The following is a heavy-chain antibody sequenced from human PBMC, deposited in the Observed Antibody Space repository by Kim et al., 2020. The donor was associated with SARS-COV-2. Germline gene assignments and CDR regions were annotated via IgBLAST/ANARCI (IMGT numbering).Heavy chain of an antibody. D-gene: IGHD3-3*01. V-gene: IGHV1-69*13. J-gene: IGHJ4*02. Sequence: SVKVSCKASGGTFSSYAISWVRQAPGQGLEWMGGIIPIFGTANYAQKFQGRVTITADESTSTAYMELSSLRSEDTAVYYCARDAKPSDFWSGYVRGWGQGTLVTVSS. CDR1: GGTFSSYA. CDR2: IIPIFGTA. CDR3: ARDAKPSDFWSGYVRG.